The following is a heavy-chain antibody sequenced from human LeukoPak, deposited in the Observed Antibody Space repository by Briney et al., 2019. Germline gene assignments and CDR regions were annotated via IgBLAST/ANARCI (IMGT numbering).Heavy chain of an antibody. CDR2: IRSKADGGTK. CDR3: SRVYDSSAGDAFDI. V-gene: IGHV3-49*03. D-gene: IGHD3-22*01. J-gene: IGHJ3*02. Sequence: PGGSLRLSCTASGFTFGDYAMSWFRQARGKGLEWVGFIRSKADGGTKENAASVKGRFTIPRNDSKSIAYLQMNSLKTEDTAVYYCSRVYDSSAGDAFDIWGQGTMVTVSS. CDR1: GFTFGDYA.